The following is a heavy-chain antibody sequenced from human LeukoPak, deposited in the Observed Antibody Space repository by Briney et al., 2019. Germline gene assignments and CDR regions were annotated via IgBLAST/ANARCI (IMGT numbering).Heavy chain of an antibody. CDR3: ARSCLNWNYFCY. V-gene: IGHV4-4*09. D-gene: IGHD1-20*01. CDR2: IYTSGST. CDR1: GGSISSYY. J-gene: IGHJ4*02. Sequence: SETLSLTCTVSGGSISSYYWSWIRQPPGKGLEWIGYIYTSGSTNYNPSLMSRVTISVDTSKNQFSLKLSSVTAADTAVYYCARSCLNWNYFCYWGQGTLVTVSS.